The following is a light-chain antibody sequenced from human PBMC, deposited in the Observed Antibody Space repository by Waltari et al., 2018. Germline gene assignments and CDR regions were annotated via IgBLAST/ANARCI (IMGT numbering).Light chain of an antibody. J-gene: IGKJ4*01. CDR3: QQYNNWPLT. CDR1: QSVSSN. Sequence: EIVMTQSPATLSVSPGERATLSSRASQSVSSNLAWYQQKPGQAPRLLSYGASSRATGLPARFSGSGSGTEFTLTISSLQSEDFAVYYCQQYNNWPLTFGGGTKVEIK. CDR2: GAS. V-gene: IGKV3-15*01.